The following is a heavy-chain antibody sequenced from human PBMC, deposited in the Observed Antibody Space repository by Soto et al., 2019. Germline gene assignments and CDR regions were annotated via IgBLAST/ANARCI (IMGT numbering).Heavy chain of an antibody. Sequence: QVQLVQSGAEVKKPGASVKVSCKASGYTFTSYYMHWVRQAPGQGLEWMGIINPSGGSTSYAQKCHGRVSVTRDTSTSTVYMELSSLRSEDTAVYYCARVDATCWWFDPWGQGTLVTVSS. J-gene: IGHJ5*02. D-gene: IGHD2-15*01. CDR2: INPSGGST. V-gene: IGHV1-46*01. CDR1: GYTFTSYY. CDR3: ARVDATCWWFDP.